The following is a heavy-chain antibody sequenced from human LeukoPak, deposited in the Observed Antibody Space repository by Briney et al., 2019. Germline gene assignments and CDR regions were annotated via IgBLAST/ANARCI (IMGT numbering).Heavy chain of an antibody. J-gene: IGHJ6*03. CDR2: ITSSSSTI. CDR3: AKVSNDYGDYVSPRTPNYYYYMDV. CDR1: GFTFNNYG. V-gene: IGHV3-48*01. D-gene: IGHD4-17*01. Sequence: GGSLRLSCAASGFTFNNYGMNWVRQAPGKGLEWVSYITSSSSTIYYADSVKGRFTISRDNSKNTLYLQMNSLRAEDTAVYYCAKVSNDYGDYVSPRTPNYYYYMDVWGKGTTVTVSS.